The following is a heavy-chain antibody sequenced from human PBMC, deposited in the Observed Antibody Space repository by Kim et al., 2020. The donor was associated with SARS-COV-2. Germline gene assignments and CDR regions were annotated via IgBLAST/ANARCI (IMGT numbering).Heavy chain of an antibody. J-gene: IGHJ6*03. CDR2: IIPILGVA. CDR1: GGTLSHYG. D-gene: IGHD3-10*01. V-gene: IGHV1-69*04. Sequence: SVKVSCKSSGGTLSHYGISWVRRAPGQGLEWLGRIIPILGVADHAQKFQGRVTFTADKSTPTAYMELSSLRSEDTAVYYCARESTTSNYNPSYSLDVWG. CDR3: ARESTTSNYNPSYSLDV.